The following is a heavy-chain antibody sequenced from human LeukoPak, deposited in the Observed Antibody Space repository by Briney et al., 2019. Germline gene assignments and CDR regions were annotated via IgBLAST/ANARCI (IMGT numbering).Heavy chain of an antibody. CDR1: GFTFDDYG. CDR3: AKGSSSSRPYYFDS. J-gene: IGHJ4*02. Sequence: GGSLRLSCAAPGFTFDDYGMSWVRQAPGEGLEWVSAVIGSYTYYADSVKGRFTISRDNSKNTLFLEMNSLRAGDTAVYHCAKGSSSSRPYYFDSWGLGTLVIVSS. CDR2: VIGSYT. D-gene: IGHD6-13*01. V-gene: IGHV3-23*01.